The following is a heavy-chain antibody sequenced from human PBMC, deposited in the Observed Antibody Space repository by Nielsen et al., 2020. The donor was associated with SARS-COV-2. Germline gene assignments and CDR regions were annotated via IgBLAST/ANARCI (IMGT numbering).Heavy chain of an antibody. D-gene: IGHD5-18*01. CDR3: AREFALRDTAYFDY. CDR1: GVTVSSNY. V-gene: IGHV3-53*01. CDR2: IYSGGST. Sequence: GESLKISCAASGVTVSSNYMSWVRQAPGKGLEWVSVIYSGGSTYSADSVKGRFTISRDNSRNTVYLQMNSLRPEDTAVYYCAREFALRDTAYFDYWGQGTLVTVSS. J-gene: IGHJ4*02.